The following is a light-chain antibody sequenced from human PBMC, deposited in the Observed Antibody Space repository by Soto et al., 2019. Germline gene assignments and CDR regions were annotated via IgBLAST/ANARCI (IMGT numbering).Light chain of an antibody. CDR3: QQYGSPWT. CDR2: RAV. V-gene: IGKV3-20*01. CDR1: QSVSSNY. J-gene: IGKJ1*01. Sequence: EIVLTQSPGALSLSPGERATLSCRASQSVSSNYLAWYQQTPRQAPRLLMYRAVIRATGIPDRLSGSASGTDFPLTISRMPPEDSALYYCQQYGSPWTFGHGTKVDIK.